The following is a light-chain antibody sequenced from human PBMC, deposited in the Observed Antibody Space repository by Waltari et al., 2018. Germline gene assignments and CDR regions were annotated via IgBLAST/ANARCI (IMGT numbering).Light chain of an antibody. Sequence: DFVMTQSPASLALSLGERATIHCKTSPTVLYNSNNRNYLTWYKQKTGQPPKLLFYWASTRESGVPDRFSASGSGTDFTLTISRLQPEDVAIYYCQQYYSSPYTFGQGTRLEIK. J-gene: IGKJ2*01. V-gene: IGKV4-1*01. CDR1: PTVLYNSNNRNY. CDR2: WAS. CDR3: QQYYSSPYT.